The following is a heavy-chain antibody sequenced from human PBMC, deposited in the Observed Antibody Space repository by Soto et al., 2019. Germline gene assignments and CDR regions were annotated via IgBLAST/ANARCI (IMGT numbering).Heavy chain of an antibody. V-gene: IGHV4-39*01. CDR2: IYYSGST. CDR1: GGSISSSSYY. J-gene: IGHJ6*02. Sequence: KPSETLSLTCTVSGGSISSSSYYWGWIRQPPGKGLEWIGSIYYSGSTYYNPSLKSRVTISVDTSKNQFSLKLSSVTAADTAVYYCARLQYQYYYYYGMDVWGQGTTVTVSS. CDR3: ARLQYQYYYYYGMDV. D-gene: IGHD2-2*01.